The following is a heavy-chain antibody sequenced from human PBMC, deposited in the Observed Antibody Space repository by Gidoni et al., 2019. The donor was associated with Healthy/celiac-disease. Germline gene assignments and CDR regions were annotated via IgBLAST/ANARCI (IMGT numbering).Heavy chain of an antibody. CDR2: INHSGST. J-gene: IGHJ3*01. V-gene: IGHV4-34*01. Sequence: QVQLQQWGAGPMKPAETLSLTCAVYGGSFIGYSWSWIRQPRGKGLEWIGEINHSGSTNYNPSLKSRVTISVDTPKNQFSLKLSSVTAADTAVYYCARGLGLIDYWGQGTMVTVSS. CDR3: ARGLGLIDY. D-gene: IGHD2-2*03. CDR1: GGSFIGYS.